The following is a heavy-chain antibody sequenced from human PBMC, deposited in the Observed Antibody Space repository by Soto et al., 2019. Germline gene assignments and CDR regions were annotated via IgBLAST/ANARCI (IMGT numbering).Heavy chain of an antibody. V-gene: IGHV3-23*01. CDR1: GFSFNIYA. Sequence: PRLSCAASGFSFNIYAMSWVRQAPGKGLEWVSGISGNGDRAHYVDSVKGRFTISRDDVKNTLYLQMNSLRAEDTAVYYCAKASTYEYVWGSFRYYFDHWGQGALVTVSS. J-gene: IGHJ4*02. D-gene: IGHD3-16*02. CDR2: ISGNGDRA. CDR3: AKASTYEYVWGSFRYYFDH.